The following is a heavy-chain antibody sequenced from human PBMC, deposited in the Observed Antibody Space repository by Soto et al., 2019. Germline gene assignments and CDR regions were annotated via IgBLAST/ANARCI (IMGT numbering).Heavy chain of an antibody. V-gene: IGHV5-51*01. CDR1: GYSFNNYW. Sequence: GESLKISCKGSGYSFNNYWIGWVRQMPGKGLEWMGIIYPGDSDTRYSPSFRGQVTISADKSISSAYLQWSSLRASDTAMYYCARQDGYALYYFDSWGQGTLVTGS. D-gene: IGHD5-12*01. J-gene: IGHJ4*02. CDR3: ARQDGYALYYFDS. CDR2: IYPGDSDT.